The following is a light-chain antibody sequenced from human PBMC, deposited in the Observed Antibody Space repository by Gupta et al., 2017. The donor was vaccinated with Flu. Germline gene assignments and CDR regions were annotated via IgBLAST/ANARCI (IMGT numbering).Light chain of an antibody. CDR3: QQRSNWPLFT. V-gene: IGKV3-11*01. CDR1: QSVSSY. CDR2: DAS. J-gene: IGKJ3*01. Sequence: ATLSLSPGESATLSCRASQSVSSYLAWYQQKPGQAPRLLIYDASNRATGIPARFSGSGSGTDFTLTISSLEPEDFAVYYCQQRSNWPLFTFGPGTKVDIK.